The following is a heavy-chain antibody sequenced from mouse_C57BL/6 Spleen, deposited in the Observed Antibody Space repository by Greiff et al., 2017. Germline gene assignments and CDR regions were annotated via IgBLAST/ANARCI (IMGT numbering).Heavy chain of an antibody. CDR3: ARRNNWEAMDD. D-gene: IGHD4-1*02. CDR2: IYPGDGDT. J-gene: IGHJ4*01. Sequence: QVQLKESGAELVKPGASVKISCKASGYAFSSYWMNWVKQRPGKGLEWIGQIYPGDGDTNYNGKFKGKATLTADKSSSTAYMQLSSLTSEDSAVYFCARRNNWEAMDDWGQGTSVTVSS. V-gene: IGHV1-80*01. CDR1: GYAFSSYW.